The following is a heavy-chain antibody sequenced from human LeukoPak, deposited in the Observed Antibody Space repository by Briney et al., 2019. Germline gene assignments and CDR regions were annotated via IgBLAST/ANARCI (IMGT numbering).Heavy chain of an antibody. Sequence: SETLSLTCTVSGGSITSSTHYWGWIRQPPGKGLEWIGTIYYTGSPTFYNPSLKSRLTISVDTFKSHFSLKLTSVTAADTAVYYCARDFLRDYGDPFDSWGQGTLVTVSS. V-gene: IGHV4-39*07. CDR2: IYYTGSPT. CDR3: ARDFLRDYGDPFDS. J-gene: IGHJ4*02. D-gene: IGHD4-17*01. CDR1: GGSITSSTHY.